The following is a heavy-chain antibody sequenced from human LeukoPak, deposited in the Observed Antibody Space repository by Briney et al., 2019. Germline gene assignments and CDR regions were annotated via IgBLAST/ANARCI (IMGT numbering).Heavy chain of an antibody. J-gene: IGHJ5*02. Sequence: SVRVSCKTSGGTFNNSAISWVRQAPGQGLEWLGGIMPLSGTAGYAQKFQGRVTITKDESTRTVYLELTSLTSDDTAVYYCARDVHGDYGSGWFDPWGQGTLVSVSS. CDR2: IMPLSGTA. D-gene: IGHD4-17*01. CDR1: GGTFNNSA. CDR3: ARDVHGDYGSGWFDP. V-gene: IGHV1-69*05.